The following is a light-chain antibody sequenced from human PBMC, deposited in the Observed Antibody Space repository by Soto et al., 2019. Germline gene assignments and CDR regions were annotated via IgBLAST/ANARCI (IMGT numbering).Light chain of an antibody. CDR2: AAY. CDR1: QSISSD. V-gene: IGKV1-39*01. J-gene: IGKJ2*02. CDR3: QQCYSTPRT. Sequence: DIQMTQSPSSLSASVGDRVTITCRASQSISSDLNWYQQKPGKAPRLLIYAAYSLQSVVPSRFSGSGSETDFPRTISRLQPEDFTTYYCQQCYSTPRTFRQGTSLEIK.